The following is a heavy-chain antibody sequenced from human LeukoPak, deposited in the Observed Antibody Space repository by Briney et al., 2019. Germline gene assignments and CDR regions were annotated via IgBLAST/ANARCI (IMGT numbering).Heavy chain of an antibody. V-gene: IGHV3-23*01. D-gene: IGHD6-13*01. CDR1: GFTFSSYG. CDR3: TKDITAGGLDY. J-gene: IGHJ4*02. Sequence: GGSLRLSCAASGFTFSSYGMHWVRQAPGKGLEWVSAISGSGGSTYYADSVKGRFTISRDNAKNSLYLQMNSLRTDDTALYYCTKDITAGGLDYWGQGTLVTVSS. CDR2: ISGSGGST.